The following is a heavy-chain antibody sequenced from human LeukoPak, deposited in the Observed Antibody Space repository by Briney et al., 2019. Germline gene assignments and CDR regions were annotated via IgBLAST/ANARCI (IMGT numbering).Heavy chain of an antibody. J-gene: IGHJ4*02. CDR3: ARASGSGYYFYLDY. V-gene: IGHV3-20*04. D-gene: IGHD3-22*01. CDR2: INWNGGST. CDR1: GFTFDDHG. Sequence: GSLRLSCAASGFTFDDHGMSWVRQAPGKGLEWVSGINWNGGSTGYADSVKGRFTISRDNAKNSLYLQMNTLRAEDTALYYCARASGSGYYFYLDYWGQGTLVTVSS.